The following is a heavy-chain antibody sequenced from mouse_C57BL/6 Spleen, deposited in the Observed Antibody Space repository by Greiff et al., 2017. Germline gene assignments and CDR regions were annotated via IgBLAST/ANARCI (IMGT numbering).Heavy chain of an antibody. CDR3: ARCGNSYWYFDV. V-gene: IGHV1-80*01. CDR2: IYPGDGDT. J-gene: IGHJ1*03. CDR1: GYAFSSYW. Sequence: QVHVKQSGAELVKPGASVKISCKASGYAFSSYWMNWVKQRPGKGLEWIGQIYPGDGDTNYNGKFKGKATLTADKSSSTAYMQLSSLTSEDSAVYFCARCGNSYWYFDVWGTGTTVTVSS.